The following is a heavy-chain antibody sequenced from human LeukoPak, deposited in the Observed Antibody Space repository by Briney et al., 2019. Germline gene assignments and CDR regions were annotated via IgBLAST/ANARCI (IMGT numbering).Heavy chain of an antibody. Sequence: SQTLSLTCAISGDSVSSNSAAWNWIRQSPSRGLEWLGRTYYRSKWYNDYAVSVKSRITINPDTSKNQFSLQLNSVTPEDTAVYYCARDITIFGVVISLYNWFDPWGQGTLVTVSS. CDR1: GDSVSSNSAA. CDR3: ARDITIFGVVISLYNWFDP. D-gene: IGHD3-3*01. V-gene: IGHV6-1*01. J-gene: IGHJ5*02. CDR2: TYYRSKWYN.